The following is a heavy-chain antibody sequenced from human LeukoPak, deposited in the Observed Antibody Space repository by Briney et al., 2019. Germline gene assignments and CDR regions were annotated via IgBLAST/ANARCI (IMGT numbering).Heavy chain of an antibody. CDR2: ISSGSSHI. Sequence: PGGSLRLSCEGFGFTFSSYSINWVRQAPGKGLEWVSSISSGSSHIYYADSLKGRFTISRDNAKNSLYLQMNSLRGEDTAVYYCARDRAVVVTAIRGAFDIWGQGTMVTVSS. J-gene: IGHJ3*02. CDR1: GFTFSSYS. D-gene: IGHD2-21*02. V-gene: IGHV3-21*01. CDR3: ARDRAVVVTAIRGAFDI.